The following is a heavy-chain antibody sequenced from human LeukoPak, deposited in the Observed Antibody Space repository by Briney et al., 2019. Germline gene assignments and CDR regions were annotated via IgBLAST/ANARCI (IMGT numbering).Heavy chain of an antibody. D-gene: IGHD6-6*01. CDR1: GGSFSGYY. J-gene: IGHJ4*02. CDR3: AREVFEYSSSYFDY. V-gene: IGHV4-34*01. Sequence: PSETLSLTCAVYGGSFSGYYWSWIRQPPGKGLEWIGEINHSGSTNYNPSLKSRVTISVDTSKNQFSLKLSSVTAADTAVYYCAREVFEYSSSYFDYWGQGTLVTVSS. CDR2: INHSGST.